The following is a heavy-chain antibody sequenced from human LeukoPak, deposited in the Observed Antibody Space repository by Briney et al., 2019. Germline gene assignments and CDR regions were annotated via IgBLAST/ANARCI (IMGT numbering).Heavy chain of an antibody. V-gene: IGHV1-18*01. CDR2: ISAYNGNT. D-gene: IGHD2-2*01. CDR1: GYTFTSYG. CDR3: AREEYQLLAADY. Sequence: ASVKVSCKASGYTFTSYGISWVRQAPGQGLEWMGWISAYNGNTNYAQKLQGRVTMTTDTSTSTAYMELSRLRSDDTAVYYCAREEYQLLAADYWGQGTLVTVSS. J-gene: IGHJ4*02.